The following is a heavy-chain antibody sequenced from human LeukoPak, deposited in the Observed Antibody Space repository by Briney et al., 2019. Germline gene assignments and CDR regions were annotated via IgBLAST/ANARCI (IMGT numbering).Heavy chain of an antibody. CDR3: ARAHSGWDNDAFDI. D-gene: IGHD6-19*01. V-gene: IGHV1-2*06. J-gene: IGHJ3*02. CDR1: GYTFTGYY. Sequence: ASVKVSCKASGYTFTGYYMHWVRQAPGQGLEWMGRINPNSGGTNYAQKFQGRVTMIRDTSISTAYMELSRLRSDDTAVYYCARAHSGWDNDAFDIWGQGTMVTVSS. CDR2: INPNSGGT.